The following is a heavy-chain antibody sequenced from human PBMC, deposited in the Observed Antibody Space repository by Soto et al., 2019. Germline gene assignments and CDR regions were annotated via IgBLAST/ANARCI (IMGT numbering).Heavy chain of an antibody. Sequence: GESLKVSCKASGYTFTSYDINWVRQATGQGLEWMGWMNPNSGNTGYAQKFQGRVTMTRNTSISTAYMELSSLRSEDTAVYYCARGFRGSRDIVVVPAAISWADYWGQGTLVTVSS. CDR3: ARGFRGSRDIVVVPAAISWADY. D-gene: IGHD2-2*01. V-gene: IGHV1-8*01. CDR1: GYTFTSYD. J-gene: IGHJ4*02. CDR2: MNPNSGNT.